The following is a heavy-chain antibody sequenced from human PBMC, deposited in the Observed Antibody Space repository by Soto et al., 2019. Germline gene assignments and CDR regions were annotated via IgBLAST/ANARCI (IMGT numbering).Heavy chain of an antibody. Sequence: QVQLQESGPGLVKPSQTLSLTCTVSGGSISSGGYYWSWIRQHSGKGLEWIGYIYYSGSTYYNPSLKSRVTISVDTSKNQFSLKLSSVTAADTAVYYCARDGGRFGEKSQSDYWGQGTLVTVSS. CDR2: IYYSGST. D-gene: IGHD3-10*01. J-gene: IGHJ4*02. V-gene: IGHV4-31*03. CDR3: ARDGGRFGEKSQSDY. CDR1: GGSISSGGYY.